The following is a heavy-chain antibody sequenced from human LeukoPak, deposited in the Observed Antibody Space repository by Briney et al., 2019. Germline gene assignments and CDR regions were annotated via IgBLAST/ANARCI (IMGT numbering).Heavy chain of an antibody. D-gene: IGHD3-10*01. V-gene: IGHV1-18*01. CDR1: GYTFTSYG. CDR3: ARESRGSGSYYKRWEFDY. J-gene: IGHJ4*02. Sequence: ASVKVSCKASGYTFTSYGISWVRQAPGQGLEWMGWISAYNGNTNYAQKLQGRVTMTTDTSTSTAYMELRSLRSDDTAVYYCARESRGSGSYYKRWEFDYWGQRTLVTVSS. CDR2: ISAYNGNT.